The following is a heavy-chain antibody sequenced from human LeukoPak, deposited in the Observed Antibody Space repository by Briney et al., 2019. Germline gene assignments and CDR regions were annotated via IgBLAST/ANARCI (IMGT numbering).Heavy chain of an antibody. Sequence: GGSLRLSCAASGFTFSSYWMSGVRQAPGKGLELVANIKQDGSEKYYVHPVKGRFTNSRDNAKNSLYLQMNSLRAEDKAVYYCARGPQLTYYDFWRDVFFDYWGQGPLVTVSS. V-gene: IGHV3-7*01. CDR1: GFTFSSYW. CDR3: ARGPQLTYYDFWRDVFFDY. D-gene: IGHD3-3*01. CDR2: IKQDGSEK. J-gene: IGHJ4*02.